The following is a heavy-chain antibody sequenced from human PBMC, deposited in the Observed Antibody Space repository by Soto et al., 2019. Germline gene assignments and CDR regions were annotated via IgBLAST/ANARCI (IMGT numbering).Heavy chain of an antibody. CDR2: IIPIFGTA. Sequence: GASVKVSCTASGGTFSSYAISWVRHAPAQGREWMGAIIPIFGTANYAQKFGGRVTITADESTSTAYMELSIPRCQDTAVYYCERGISGRSAADYFGPWGQGTLVTVSS. CDR1: GGTFSSYA. CDR3: ERGISGRSAADYFGP. D-gene: IGHD6-25*01. V-gene: IGHV1-69*13. J-gene: IGHJ5*02.